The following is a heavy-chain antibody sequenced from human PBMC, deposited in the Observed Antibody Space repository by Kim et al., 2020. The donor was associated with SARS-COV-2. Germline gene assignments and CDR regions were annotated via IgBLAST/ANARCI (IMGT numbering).Heavy chain of an antibody. V-gene: IGHV1-69*13. Sequence: SVKVSCKASGGTFSSYAISWVRQAPGQGLEWMGGIIPIFGTANYAQKFQGRVTITADESTSTAYMELSSLRSEDTAVYYCARPTYDILTGYPAEYFQHWGQGTLVTVSS. CDR1: GGTFSSYA. D-gene: IGHD3-9*01. CDR2: IIPIFGTA. J-gene: IGHJ1*01. CDR3: ARPTYDILTGYPAEYFQH.